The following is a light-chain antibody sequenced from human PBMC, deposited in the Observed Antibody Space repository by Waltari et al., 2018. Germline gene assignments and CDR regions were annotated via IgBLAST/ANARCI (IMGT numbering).Light chain of an antibody. CDR2: GAS. V-gene: IGKV3-11*01. Sequence: EIVLTQSPATLSFSPGERATLPCRPSQSVSSYLAWYQQKPGQAPRLLIYGASNRATGIPARFSGSGSGTDFTLTISSLEPEDFAVYYCQQRSNWPPMYTFGQGTKLEIK. CDR1: QSVSSY. CDR3: QQRSNWPPMYT. J-gene: IGKJ2*01.